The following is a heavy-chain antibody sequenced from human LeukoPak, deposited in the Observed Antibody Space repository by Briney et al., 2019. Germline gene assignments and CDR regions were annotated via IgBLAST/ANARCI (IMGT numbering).Heavy chain of an antibody. D-gene: IGHD4-17*01. CDR1: GFTFSSYG. CDR2: ISYDGSNK. Sequence: GGSLRLSCATSGFTFSSYGMHWVRQAPGKGLEWVAVISYDGSNKYYADSVKGRFTISRDNSKNTLYLQMNSLRAEDTAVYYCAKEATVPFDYWGQGTLVTVSS. CDR3: AKEATVPFDY. V-gene: IGHV3-30*18. J-gene: IGHJ4*02.